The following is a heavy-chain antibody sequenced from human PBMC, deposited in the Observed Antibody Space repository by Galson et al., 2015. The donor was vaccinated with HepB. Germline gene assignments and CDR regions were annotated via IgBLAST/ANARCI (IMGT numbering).Heavy chain of an antibody. CDR3: ARADIGTSGTFPKFDP. V-gene: IGHV3-33*01. CDR1: GFTFSNYG. D-gene: IGHD5-12*01. J-gene: IGHJ5*02. CDR2: IWYDGSNK. Sequence: SLRLSCAASGFTFSNYGMHWVRQAPGKGLEWVAIIWYDGSNKYYADSGKGRFTISRDNSKNTLYLQMNTLRVEDTALYYCARADIGTSGTFPKFDPWGQGTLVTVSS.